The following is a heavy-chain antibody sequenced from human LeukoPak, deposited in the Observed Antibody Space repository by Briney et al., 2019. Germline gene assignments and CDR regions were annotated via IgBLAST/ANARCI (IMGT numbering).Heavy chain of an antibody. D-gene: IGHD3-10*01. Sequence: GGSLRLSCAASGFTFSSYEMIWVRQAPGKGLEWLSYITASGSITRYADSVEGRFTISRDNGENSLYLQMNSLRAEDTAVYYCARMALPLWSSYFDSWGQGTLATVSS. J-gene: IGHJ4*02. V-gene: IGHV3-48*03. CDR2: ITASGSIT. CDR3: ARMALPLWSSYFDS. CDR1: GFTFSSYE.